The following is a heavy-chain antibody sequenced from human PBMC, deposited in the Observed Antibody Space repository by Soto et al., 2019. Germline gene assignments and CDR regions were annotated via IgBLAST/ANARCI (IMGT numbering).Heavy chain of an antibody. CDR3: ARDIDYYDSSGYYYRDAFDI. Sequence: GASVEVSGKASGYTFTSYGISWVRQAPGQGLEWMGWISAYNGNTNYAQKLQGRVTMTTDTSTSTAYMELRSLRSDDTAVYYCARDIDYYDSSGYYYRDAFDIWGQGTMVTVSS. D-gene: IGHD3-22*01. V-gene: IGHV1-18*01. CDR2: ISAYNGNT. CDR1: GYTFTSYG. J-gene: IGHJ3*02.